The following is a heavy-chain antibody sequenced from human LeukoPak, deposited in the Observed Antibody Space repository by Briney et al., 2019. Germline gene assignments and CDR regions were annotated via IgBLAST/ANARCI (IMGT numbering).Heavy chain of an antibody. CDR3: ARGGIQLCSVLDY. J-gene: IGHJ4*02. CDR2: IISSSSYT. D-gene: IGHD5-18*01. Sequence: PGGSLRLSCAASGFPFSDYYMSWIRPAPGKGLEGVSFIISSSSYTNYADSVKGRFTISRDNAKNSLYLQMNSLRAEDTAVYYCARGGIQLCSVLDYWGQGTLVTVSS. CDR1: GFPFSDYY. V-gene: IGHV3-11*03.